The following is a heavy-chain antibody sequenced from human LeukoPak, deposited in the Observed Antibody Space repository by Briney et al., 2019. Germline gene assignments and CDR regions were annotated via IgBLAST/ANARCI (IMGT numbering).Heavy chain of an antibody. Sequence: GGSLRLSCAASGFTISNYSMHGVRQAPGKGLEWGAVISYDGSNKYYADSVKGRFTISRDNSKNTLFLQINSLRAEDTAVFNCARVSRSGSWSREFDSWGQGTLVTVSS. J-gene: IGHJ4*02. D-gene: IGHD6-13*01. CDR1: GFTISNYS. CDR2: ISYDGSNK. V-gene: IGHV3-30*04. CDR3: ARVSRSGSWSREFDS.